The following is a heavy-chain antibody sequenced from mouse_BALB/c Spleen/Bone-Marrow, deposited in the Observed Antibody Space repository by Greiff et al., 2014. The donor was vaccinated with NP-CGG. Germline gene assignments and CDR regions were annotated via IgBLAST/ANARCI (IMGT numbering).Heavy chain of an antibody. CDR3: ASSGNYEGGAMDY. J-gene: IGHJ4*01. CDR1: GFNIKDTY. CDR2: IDPANGNT. D-gene: IGHD2-1*01. Sequence: DVKLKESGAELVKPGASVKLSCTASGFNIKDTYMHWVKQRPEKGLEWIGRIDPANGNTKYVPTFQGQATITSDTSSNTAYLQLSSLTSEDIAVYYCASSGNYEGGAMDYWGQGISVTVSS. V-gene: IGHV14-3*02.